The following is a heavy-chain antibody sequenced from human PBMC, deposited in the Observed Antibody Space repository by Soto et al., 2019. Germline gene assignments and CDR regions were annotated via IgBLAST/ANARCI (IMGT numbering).Heavy chain of an antibody. CDR1: GGSISSSNW. V-gene: IGHV4-4*02. CDR2: IYHSGST. J-gene: IGHJ5*02. Sequence: SETLSLTCAVSGGSISSSNWWSWVRQPPGKGLEWIGEIYHSGSTNYNPSLKSRVTISVDKSKNQFSLKLSSVTAADTAVYYCARGGSSSQYNWFDPWGQGTLVTVS. CDR3: ARGGSSSQYNWFDP. D-gene: IGHD6-13*01.